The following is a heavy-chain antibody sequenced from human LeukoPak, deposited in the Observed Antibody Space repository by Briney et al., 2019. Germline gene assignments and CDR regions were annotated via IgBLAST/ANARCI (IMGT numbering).Heavy chain of an antibody. CDR1: GFTFSSYA. J-gene: IGHJ4*02. D-gene: IGHD3-10*01. V-gene: IGHV3-23*01. Sequence: GGSLRLSCAASGFTFSSYAMSWVRQAPGKGLEWVSAISGSGGSTYYGDSVKGRFTISRDNSKNTLYLQMNSLRAEDTAVYYCAKDRSRFTSFDYWGQGTLVTVSS. CDR2: ISGSGGST. CDR3: AKDRSRFTSFDY.